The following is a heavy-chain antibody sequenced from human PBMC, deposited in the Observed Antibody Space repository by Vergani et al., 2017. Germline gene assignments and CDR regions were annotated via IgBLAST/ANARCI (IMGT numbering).Heavy chain of an antibody. D-gene: IGHD6-13*01. CDR2: ISYDGTQK. V-gene: IGHV3-30*03. CDR3: ARDVAAAGRYYYYYGMDV. Sequence: QVHLVESGGGVVQPGRSLRLSCVVSGFTSSYYGMHWVRQAPGKGLEWVAVISYDGTQKYYVDSVKGRFTISRDNAKNSLYLQMNSLRAEDTAVYYCARDVAAAGRYYYYYGMDVWGQGTTVTVSS. CDR1: GFTSSYYG. J-gene: IGHJ6*02.